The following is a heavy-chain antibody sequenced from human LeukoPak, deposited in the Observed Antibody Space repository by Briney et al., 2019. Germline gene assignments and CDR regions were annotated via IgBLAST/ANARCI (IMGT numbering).Heavy chain of an antibody. Sequence: GGSLRLSCAAPGFTFSNAWMSWVRQAPGKGLEWVGRIKRTTDGGTTEYAAPMKDRFTISRDDSKNTLYLQINSLKTEDTALYYCATDLLDVWGQGTTVTVSS. CDR1: GFTFSNAW. CDR3: ATDLLDV. CDR2: IKRTTDGGTT. J-gene: IGHJ6*02. V-gene: IGHV3-15*01.